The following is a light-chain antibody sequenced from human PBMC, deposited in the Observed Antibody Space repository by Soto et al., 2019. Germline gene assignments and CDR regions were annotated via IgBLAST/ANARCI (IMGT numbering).Light chain of an antibody. CDR1: QYISTY. V-gene: IGKV1-39*01. Sequence: DIKMTQSPSSLSASVRDTLTIASRASQYISTYLKWHQQKPGKAPNLLIYVASKLQSGVASRFSGSGSGTDFILTISSVQPEDMATYYCQESYSTSLGQGTKVDIK. CDR2: VAS. CDR3: QESYSTS. J-gene: IGKJ1*01.